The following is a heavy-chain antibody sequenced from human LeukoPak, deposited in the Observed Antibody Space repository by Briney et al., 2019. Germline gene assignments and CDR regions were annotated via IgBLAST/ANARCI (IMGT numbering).Heavy chain of an antibody. CDR1: GGSISSYY. V-gene: IGHV4-59*01. CDR2: IYYSGST. J-gene: IGHJ6*02. D-gene: IGHD6-13*01. CDR3: ARGIASGWYPTWRTSTAYYYYGMDV. Sequence: SETLSLTCTVSGGSISSYYWSWIRQPPGKGLEWIGYIYYSGSTNYNPSLKSRVTISVDTSKNQFSLKLSSVTAADTAVYYCARGIASGWYPTWRTSTAYYYYGMDVWGQGTTVTVSS.